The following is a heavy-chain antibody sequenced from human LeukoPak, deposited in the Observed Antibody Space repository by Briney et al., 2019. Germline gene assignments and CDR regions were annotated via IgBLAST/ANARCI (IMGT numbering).Heavy chain of an antibody. Sequence: ASVKVSCKASGYTFTSYAMHWVRQAPGQRLEWVGWINAGNGNTKYSQKFQGRVTITRDTSASTAYMELSSLRSEDTAVYYCARVLVVVAASWFDPWGQGTLVTVSS. CDR2: INAGNGNT. V-gene: IGHV1-3*01. CDR1: GYTFTSYA. CDR3: ARVLVVVAASWFDP. D-gene: IGHD2-15*01. J-gene: IGHJ5*02.